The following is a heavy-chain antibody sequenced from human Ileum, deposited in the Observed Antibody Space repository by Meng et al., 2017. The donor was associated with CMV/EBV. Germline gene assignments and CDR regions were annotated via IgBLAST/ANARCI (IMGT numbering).Heavy chain of an antibody. CDR2: ISSSSSYT. Sequence: QVQLVESGGGLGKPGGSLGLSCAASGFTVRDYYMSWIRQAPGRWLEWVSYISSSSSYTNYADSVKGRFTISRDNAKNSLYLQMNSLRAEDTAVYYCARDRSYADYWGQGTLVTVSS. D-gene: IGHD3-16*01. J-gene: IGHJ4*02. CDR1: GFTVRDYY. V-gene: IGHV3-11*05. CDR3: ARDRSYADY.